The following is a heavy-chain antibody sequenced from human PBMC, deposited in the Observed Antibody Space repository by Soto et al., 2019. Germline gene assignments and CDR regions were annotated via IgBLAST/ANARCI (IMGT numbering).Heavy chain of an antibody. D-gene: IGHD3-22*01. J-gene: IGHJ5*02. CDR3: ARKMPTMIVVVIQNWFDP. Sequence: SETLSLTCAVYGGSFSGYYWSWIRQPPGKGLEWIGEINHSGSTNYNPSLKSRVTISVDTSKNQFSLKLSSVTAADTAVYYCARKMPTMIVVVIQNWFDPWGQGTLVT. CDR1: GGSFSGYY. V-gene: IGHV4-34*01. CDR2: INHSGST.